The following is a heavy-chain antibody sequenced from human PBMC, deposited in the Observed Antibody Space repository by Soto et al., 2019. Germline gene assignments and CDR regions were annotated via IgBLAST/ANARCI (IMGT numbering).Heavy chain of an antibody. D-gene: IGHD4-17*01. CDR3: GRAGSSGDYAIDI. CDR1: GFTFSDYY. CDR2: SKNRANTYTT. J-gene: IGHJ3*02. V-gene: IGHV3-72*01. Sequence: GGSLILSCAASGFTFSDYYMSWIRQAPGKGLEWVGHSKNRANTYTTEYAASVKGRFTISRDDSKNSLYLQMNSLKTEDTAVYYCGRAGSSGDYAIDIWGQGTMVTVSS.